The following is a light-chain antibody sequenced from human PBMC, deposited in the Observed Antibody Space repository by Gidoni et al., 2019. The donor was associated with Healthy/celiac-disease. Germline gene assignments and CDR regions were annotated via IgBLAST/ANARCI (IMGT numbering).Light chain of an antibody. J-gene: IGKJ3*01. CDR2: GAS. V-gene: IGKV3-15*01. CDR3: QQYNNWPFT. CDR1: QSVSSN. Sequence: EILITHSPATLSVSPGERATLSCRASQSVSSNLAWYQQKPGQAPRLLIYGASTRATGIPARFSGSGSGTEFTLTISSLQSEDFAVYYCQQYNNWPFTFGPGTKVDIK.